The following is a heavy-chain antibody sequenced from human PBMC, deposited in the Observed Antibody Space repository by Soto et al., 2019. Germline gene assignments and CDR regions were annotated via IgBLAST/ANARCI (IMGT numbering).Heavy chain of an antibody. Sequence: QVHLQESGPGLVKPSETLSLTCSVSGVSITNSNYYWGWIRQPPGKGLDWIGNLHFGGFTYYNPSLKSRVAMSVDTSKNHFSLMLKSVTVADTAVYYCARFLVPASLHSDFDSWGQGTLVTVS. CDR2: LHFGGFT. V-gene: IGHV4-39*02. J-gene: IGHJ4*02. CDR1: GVSITNSNYY. D-gene: IGHD2-21*02. CDR3: ARFLVPASLHSDFDS.